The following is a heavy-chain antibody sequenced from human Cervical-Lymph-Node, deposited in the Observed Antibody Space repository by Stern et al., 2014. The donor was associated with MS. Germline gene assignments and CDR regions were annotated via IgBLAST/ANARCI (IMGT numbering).Heavy chain of an antibody. CDR2: ISAYNGNT. CDR3: ARAAGILDF. J-gene: IGHJ4*02. Sequence: VQLVESGNEVKKPGASVKVSCEASGYTFTSYGISWVRQAPGQGLEWMGWISAYNGNTNYEQKFQDRVTMTTDTSTSRVYMELRNLRSDDAALYYCARAAGILDFWGQGTLVTVSS. D-gene: IGHD1-1*01. CDR1: GYTFTSYG. V-gene: IGHV1-18*01.